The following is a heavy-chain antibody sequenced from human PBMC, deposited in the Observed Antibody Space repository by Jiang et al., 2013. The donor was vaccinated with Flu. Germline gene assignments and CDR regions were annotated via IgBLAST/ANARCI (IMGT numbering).Heavy chain of an antibody. CDR1: GGSISSSSYY. CDR3: ASYNQDDAFDI. CDR2: IYYMGST. D-gene: IGHD5-24*01. V-gene: IGHV4-39*01. Sequence: TLSLTCTVSGGSISSSSYYWGWIRQPPGKGLEWIGSIYYMGSTYYNPSLKSRVTISVDTSKNQFSLKLSSVTAADTAVYYCASYNQDDAFDIWGQGTMVTVSS. J-gene: IGHJ3*02.